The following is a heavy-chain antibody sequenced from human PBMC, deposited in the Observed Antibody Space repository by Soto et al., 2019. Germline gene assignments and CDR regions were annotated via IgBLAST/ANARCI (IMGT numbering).Heavy chain of an antibody. V-gene: IGHV3-72*01. CDR1: GFSISDHF. CDR3: TRHARYNAVTNSPT. Sequence: EVQLVESGEDLVHPGGSLRLSCAAAGFSISDHFVDCVRQAPGKGLEWVGRTRNRANSYTTEYAASVKGRFTISRDDSRNSVYLKINNLKTKYTAVYYCTRHARYNAVTNSPTWGQGNMVTVSS. J-gene: IGHJ1*01. CDR2: TRNRANSYTT. D-gene: IGHD1-20*01.